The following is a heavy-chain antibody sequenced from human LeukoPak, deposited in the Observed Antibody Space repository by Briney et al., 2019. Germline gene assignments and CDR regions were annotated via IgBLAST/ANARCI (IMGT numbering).Heavy chain of an antibody. CDR1: GYTFTSYG. CDR3: ARDFYPVAFDL. J-gene: IGHJ3*01. D-gene: IGHD3-16*02. Sequence: ASVKVSCKASGYTFTSYGISWVRQAPGQGLEWMGWISAYNGNTNYAQKLQGRVTMTTDISTSTAYLELTSLRSDDTAVYYCARDFYPVAFDLWGQGTMVTVSS. CDR2: ISAYNGNT. V-gene: IGHV1-18*01.